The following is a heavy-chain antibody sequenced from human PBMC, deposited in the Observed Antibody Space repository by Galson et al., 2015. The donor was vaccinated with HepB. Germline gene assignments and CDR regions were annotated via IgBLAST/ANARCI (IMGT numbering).Heavy chain of an antibody. D-gene: IGHD5-12*01. CDR1: GFTFSSYA. J-gene: IGHJ4*02. Sequence: SLRLSCAASGFTFSSYAMRWVRQAPGKGLEWVSAISGSGGGTNYADSVKGRFTISRDNSKNTLFLQMNSLGAEDTAVYYCAKDPYSGYDSPYYFESWGQGTLVTVSS. CDR3: AKDPYSGYDSPYYFES. V-gene: IGHV3-23*01. CDR2: ISGSGGGT.